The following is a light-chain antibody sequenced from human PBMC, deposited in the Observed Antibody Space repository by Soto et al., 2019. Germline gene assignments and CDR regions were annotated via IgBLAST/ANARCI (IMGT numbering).Light chain of an antibody. Sequence: EIVLTQSPGTLSLSPGERATLSCRASQSVSNSYLAWYQQKPGQAPRLLIYGVSSRATGIPDRFSGSGSVTDFTLTISRLEPEDFAVYYCQQYDSSRTFGQGTKVEIK. CDR3: QQYDSSRT. J-gene: IGKJ1*01. CDR1: QSVSNSY. CDR2: GVS. V-gene: IGKV3-20*01.